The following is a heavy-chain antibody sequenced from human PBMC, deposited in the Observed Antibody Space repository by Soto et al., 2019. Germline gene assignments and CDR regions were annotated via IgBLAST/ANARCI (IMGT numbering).Heavy chain of an antibody. CDR2: IKSKTDGETT. Sequence: EVHLVESGGGLVKPGESLRLSCAASGFTFSDAWMNWVRQAPGKGLEWVGRIKSKTDGETTDYAAPVKGKFTISRDDSKTTLYLQMISLQTEGTAVYYCTTESLARMPRWGRGKVVSVSS. D-gene: IGHD2-2*01. J-gene: IGHJ4*02. CDR3: TTESLARMPR. CDR1: GFTFSDAW. V-gene: IGHV3-15*07.